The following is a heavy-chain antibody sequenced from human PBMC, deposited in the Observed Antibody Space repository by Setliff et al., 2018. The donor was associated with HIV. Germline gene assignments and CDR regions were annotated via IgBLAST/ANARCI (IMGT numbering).Heavy chain of an antibody. J-gene: IGHJ4*02. CDR3: AKGDSFVFSYVYPDY. Sequence: PGGSLRLSCAASRFTLSDYDMSKSWVRQSPGKGLEWVSSITSNLNYKYADSVKGRFTISRDNTKNSLYLQMNSLRAEDTAVYYCAKGDSFVFSYVYPDYWGPGTLVTVSS. CDR2: ITSNLNYK. CDR1: RFTLSDYDMS. D-gene: IGHD3-22*01. V-gene: IGHV3-21*01.